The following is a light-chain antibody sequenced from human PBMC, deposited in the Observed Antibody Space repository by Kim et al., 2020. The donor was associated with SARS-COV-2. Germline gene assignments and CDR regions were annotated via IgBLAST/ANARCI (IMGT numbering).Light chain of an antibody. J-gene: IGKJ4*01. Sequence: DIQMTQSPSSLSASVGDRVTITCRASQGIINYLAWYQQKPGKVPKLLIYAASTLQSGVPSRFSGSGSGTDFTLIISSLQPEDVATYYCQKYNSAPLSFGGGTKVDIK. V-gene: IGKV1-27*01. CDR2: AAS. CDR3: QKYNSAPLS. CDR1: QGIINY.